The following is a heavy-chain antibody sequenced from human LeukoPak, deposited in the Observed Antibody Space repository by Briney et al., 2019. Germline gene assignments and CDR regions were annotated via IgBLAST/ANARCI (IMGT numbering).Heavy chain of an antibody. V-gene: IGHV4-4*07. CDR2: IYTSGST. CDR1: GGSISSYY. Sequence: SETLSLTCTVSGGSISSYYWSWIRQPAGKGLEWIGRIYTSGSTNYNPSLKSRVTMSVDTSKNQFSLKLSSVTTADTAVYYCARDADSYGYSGFDYWGQGTLVTVSS. CDR3: ARDADSYGYSGFDY. D-gene: IGHD5-18*01. J-gene: IGHJ4*02.